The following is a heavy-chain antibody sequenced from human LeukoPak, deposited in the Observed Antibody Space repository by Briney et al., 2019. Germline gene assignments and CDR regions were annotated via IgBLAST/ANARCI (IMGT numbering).Heavy chain of an antibody. CDR2: MNPNSGNT. V-gene: IGHV1-8*01. CDR1: GYTFTSYD. Sequence: ASVKDSCKASGYTFTSYDINWVRQATGQGLEWMGWMNPNSGNTGYAQKFQGRVTMTRNTSISTAYMELSSLRSEDTAVYYCARGKTLRGYSYGGENYWGQGTLVTVSS. J-gene: IGHJ4*02. CDR3: ARGKTLRGYSYGGENY. D-gene: IGHD5-18*01.